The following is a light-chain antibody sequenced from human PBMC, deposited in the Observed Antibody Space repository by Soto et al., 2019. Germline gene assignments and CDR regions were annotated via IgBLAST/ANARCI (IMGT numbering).Light chain of an antibody. Sequence: QSVLTQPASVSGSPGQSITISCTGASSDVGGYNYVSWYQQHPGKAPKLMIYEVSHRPSEISNRFSGSKSGNTASLTISGLQAEDEADYYCSSYTGSTTLHVFGTGTKVTVL. J-gene: IGLJ1*01. V-gene: IGLV2-14*01. CDR2: EVS. CDR3: SSYTGSTTLHV. CDR1: SSDVGGYNY.